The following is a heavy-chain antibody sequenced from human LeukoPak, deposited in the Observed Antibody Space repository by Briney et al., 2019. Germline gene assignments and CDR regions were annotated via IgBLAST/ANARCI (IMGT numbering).Heavy chain of an antibody. J-gene: IGHJ4*02. V-gene: IGHV3-9*01. CDR1: GFTFDDYG. Sequence: GGSLRLSCAASGFTFDDYGTHWVRQAPGKGLEGVSGISWNSGGIGYADSVKGRFTISRDNAKNSLYLQMDSLRTEDTALYYCAKDLSADGDELFDYWGQGTLVTVSS. CDR2: ISWNSGGI. D-gene: IGHD4-17*01. CDR3: AKDLSADGDELFDY.